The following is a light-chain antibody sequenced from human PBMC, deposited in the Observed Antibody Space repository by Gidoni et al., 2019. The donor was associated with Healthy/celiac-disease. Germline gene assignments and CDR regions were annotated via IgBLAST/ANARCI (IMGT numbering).Light chain of an antibody. Sequence: QSVLTQPPSVSGAPGQRVTISCTGSSSNIGAGYDVHWYQQLPGTAPKLLIYGTSNRPSVVPVRFSGSKSGTSASLAITGLQAEDEADYYCQSYDSSLSGYVVFGGGTKLTVL. CDR3: QSYDSSLSGYVV. CDR2: GTS. CDR1: SSNIGAGYD. V-gene: IGLV1-40*01. J-gene: IGLJ2*01.